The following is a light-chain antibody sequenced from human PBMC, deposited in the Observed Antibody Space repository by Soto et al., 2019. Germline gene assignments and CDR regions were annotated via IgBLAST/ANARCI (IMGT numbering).Light chain of an antibody. CDR1: QSVSGY. V-gene: IGKV3-11*01. CDR2: DAS. J-gene: IGKJ1*01. Sequence: EIVLTQSPATVSLSPGERATLSCRASQSVSGYLAWYQQKPGQAPRLLIYDASSRANGIPARFTGSGSGTDFSLTISSLEPEDFAVYYCQQRGTWPTFGQGTKVDIK. CDR3: QQRGTWPT.